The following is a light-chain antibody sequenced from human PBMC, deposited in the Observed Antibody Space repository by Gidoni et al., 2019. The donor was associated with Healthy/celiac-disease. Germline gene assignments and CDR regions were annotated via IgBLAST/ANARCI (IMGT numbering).Light chain of an antibody. Sequence: EIVFTQSPATLSLSPGERATLSCRASQSVSSYLAWYQQKPGQAPRLLIYDASNRATGIPARFSGSGSGTDFTLTISSLEPEDFAVYYCQQRSNWPTWTFXQXTKVKIK. J-gene: IGKJ1*01. CDR2: DAS. CDR3: QQRSNWPTWT. CDR1: QSVSSY. V-gene: IGKV3-11*01.